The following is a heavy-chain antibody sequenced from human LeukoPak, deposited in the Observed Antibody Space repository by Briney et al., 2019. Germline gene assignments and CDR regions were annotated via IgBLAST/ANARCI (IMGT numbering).Heavy chain of an antibody. J-gene: IGHJ5*02. V-gene: IGHV4-30-4*01. Sequence: SQTLSLTCTVSGDSITSGDYYWSWIRQPPGKGLEWIGYSHYSGITSYNPSLRSRVTISGDTSKNQLSLRLTSVTAADTAMHYCARDAYCAGGRCPGAWFDPWGQGTLDTVSS. CDR1: GDSITSGDYY. D-gene: IGHD2-8*02. CDR2: SHYSGIT. CDR3: ARDAYCAGGRCPGAWFDP.